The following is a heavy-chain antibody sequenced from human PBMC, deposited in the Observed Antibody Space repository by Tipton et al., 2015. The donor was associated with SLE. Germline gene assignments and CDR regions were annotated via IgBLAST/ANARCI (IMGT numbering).Heavy chain of an antibody. J-gene: IGHJ4*02. Sequence: TLSLTCTVSGGSISSGSYYRSWIRQPAGKGLEWIGRIYTSGSTNYNPSLKSRVTISVDTTKNQFSLKLSSVTAADTAVYYCASQLAAAGTWSYWGQGTLVTVSS. CDR3: ASQLAAAGTWSY. CDR1: GGSISSGSYY. CDR2: IYTSGST. V-gene: IGHV4-61*02. D-gene: IGHD6-13*01.